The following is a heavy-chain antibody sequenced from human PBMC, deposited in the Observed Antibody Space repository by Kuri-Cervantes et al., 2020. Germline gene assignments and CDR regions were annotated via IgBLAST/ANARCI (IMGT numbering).Heavy chain of an antibody. CDR3: AKGVKSGVWSSDYGDY. D-gene: IGHD2-8*02. CDR2: ISGSGGST. Sequence: GGSLRLSCAVSGFTLRSYAMSWVRQAAGKGLEWVSGISGSGGSTYYADSVKGRFTISRDNSKNTLYLQMNSLRAEDTAVYYCAKGVKSGVWSSDYGDYWGQGTLVTVSS. J-gene: IGHJ4*02. V-gene: IGHV3-23*01. CDR1: GFTLRSYA.